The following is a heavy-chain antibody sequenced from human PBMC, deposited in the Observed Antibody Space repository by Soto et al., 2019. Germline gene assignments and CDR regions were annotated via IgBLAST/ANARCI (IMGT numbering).Heavy chain of an antibody. CDR1: GFTLTTYS. V-gene: IGHV3-21*01. J-gene: IGHJ5*02. CDR3: VREGALKPFSS. Sequence: GGSLRLSCAASGFTLTTYSMNWVRQASGKGLEWVASISSSSSHIYYADSVKGRFTISRDNARNSLYLQMNSLRADDTAVYYCVREGALKPFSSWGQGALVTVSS. CDR2: ISSSSSHI.